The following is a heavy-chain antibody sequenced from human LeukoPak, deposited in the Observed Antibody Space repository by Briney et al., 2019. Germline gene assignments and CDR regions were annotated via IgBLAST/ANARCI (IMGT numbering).Heavy chain of an antibody. V-gene: IGHV3-21*01. Sequence: PGGSLRLSCAASRFTFSSYTMNWVRRAPGKGLERVSCITGSSSDIYYADSVKGRFTISRDNAKNSLYLEMNSLRAEDTAMYYCARGEYNSALDYWGQGTLVTVSS. CDR1: RFTFSSYT. CDR3: ARGEYNSALDY. CDR2: ITGSSSDI. J-gene: IGHJ4*02. D-gene: IGHD6-6*01.